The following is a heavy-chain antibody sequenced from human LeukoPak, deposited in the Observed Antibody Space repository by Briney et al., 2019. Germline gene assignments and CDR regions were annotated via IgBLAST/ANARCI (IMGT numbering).Heavy chain of an antibody. Sequence: ASVKVSCKASGGTFSSYAISWVRQAPGQGLEWMGGIIPIFGTANYAQKFQGRVTITADESTSTAYMELSSLRSEDTAVYYCARGGTMRDPLGYWGQGTLVTVSS. D-gene: IGHD3-22*01. CDR3: ARGGTMRDPLGY. J-gene: IGHJ4*02. CDR2: IIPIFGTA. V-gene: IGHV1-69*13. CDR1: GGTFSSYA.